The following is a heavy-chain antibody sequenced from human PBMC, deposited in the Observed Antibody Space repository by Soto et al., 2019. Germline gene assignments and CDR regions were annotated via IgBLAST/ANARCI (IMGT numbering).Heavy chain of an antibody. CDR2: INRDGSST. Sequence: GGSLRLSCAASGFTFSSYWMHWVRQAPGKGLVWVSRINRDGSSTACADSVKGRFTISRDNAKDTLYLQMNSLRAEDTAVYYCTRDLRAYCSSTSCYELGYWGQGTLVTVSS. V-gene: IGHV3-74*01. J-gene: IGHJ4*02. D-gene: IGHD2-2*01. CDR1: GFTFSSYW. CDR3: TRDLRAYCSSTSCYELGY.